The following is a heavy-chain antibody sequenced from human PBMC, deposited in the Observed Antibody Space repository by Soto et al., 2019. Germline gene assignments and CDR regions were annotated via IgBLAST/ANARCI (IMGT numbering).Heavy chain of an antibody. V-gene: IGHV3-48*01. D-gene: IGHD3-22*01. CDR3: ASDQLYYNDISGRPLNAFDV. CDR2: IGIGSSTK. CDR1: GFTFRNDG. J-gene: IGHJ3*01. Sequence: GGSLRLSCAASGFTFRNDGMNWVRQAPGKGLEWVSYIGIGSSTKYYADSVKGRFTISRDNAKNSLYLQMNSLRAEDTAVYYCASDQLYYNDISGRPLNAFDVWGQGTMVTVSS.